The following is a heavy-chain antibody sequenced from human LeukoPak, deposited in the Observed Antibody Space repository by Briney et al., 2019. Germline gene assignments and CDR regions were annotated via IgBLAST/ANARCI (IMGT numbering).Heavy chain of an antibody. CDR2: IYYSGST. J-gene: IGHJ4*02. CDR1: GGSISSSSYY. Sequence: SETLSLTCTVSGGSISSSSYYWGWIRQPPGKGLGWIGSIYYSGSTYYNPSLKSRVTISVDTSKNQISLKLSSVTAADTAVYYCARRTDSSGWSPFDFWGQGTLVTVSS. D-gene: IGHD6-19*01. CDR3: ARRTDSSGWSPFDF. V-gene: IGHV4-39*01.